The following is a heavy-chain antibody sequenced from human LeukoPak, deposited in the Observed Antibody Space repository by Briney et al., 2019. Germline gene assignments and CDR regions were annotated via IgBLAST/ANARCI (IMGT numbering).Heavy chain of an antibody. CDR3: ARGGVAARYNWFDP. J-gene: IGHJ5*02. D-gene: IGHD2-15*01. CDR2: IYHTGTT. Sequence: SETLSLTCTVSDYSISSGYYWGWIRQPPGKGLEWIGEIYHTGTTYYNPSLKSRVTISVDTSKNQFSLKLSSVTAADTAVYYCARGGVAARYNWFDPWGQGTLVTVSS. CDR1: DYSISSGYY. V-gene: IGHV4-38-2*02.